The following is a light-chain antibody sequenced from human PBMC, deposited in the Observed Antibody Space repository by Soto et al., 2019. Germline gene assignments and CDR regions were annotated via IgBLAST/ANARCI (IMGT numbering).Light chain of an antibody. J-gene: IGKJ5*01. CDR3: QQYGSSPLIS. CDR1: QTVSITY. V-gene: IGKV3-20*01. CDR2: GAS. Sequence: PGEIATLSSRASQTVSITYLTWYQHKPGQSPRLLIFGASKRATGIPDRFSGSGSGRDFTLTISGLEPEDFAVYYCQQYGSSPLISFGQGTRLEIK.